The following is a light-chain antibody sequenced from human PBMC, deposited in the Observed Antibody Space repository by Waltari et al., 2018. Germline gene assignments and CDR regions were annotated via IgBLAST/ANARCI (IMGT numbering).Light chain of an antibody. Sequence: DIVMTQSPLFLSVTPGEPASLSCTSSQSLLDSDVGKPYLDWYLQKPGQSPQLLIYTLSYRASGVPDRFSGSGSGTDFTLKIRRVEVEDVGIYYCMQRIELPLTFGGGTKVEIK. CDR1: QSLLDSDVGKPY. V-gene: IGKV2-40*01. CDR3: MQRIELPLT. CDR2: TLS. J-gene: IGKJ4*01.